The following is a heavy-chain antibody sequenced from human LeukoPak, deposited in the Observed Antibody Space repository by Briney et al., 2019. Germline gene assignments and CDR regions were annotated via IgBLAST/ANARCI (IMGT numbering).Heavy chain of an antibody. CDR2: FDPEDGET. Sequence: GASVKVSCKVSGYTLTELSMHWVRQAPGKGLEWMGGFDPEDGETIYAQKFQGRVTMTEDTSTDTAYMELSGLRSEDTAVYYCARGDLHYYDSSGYYTNWFDPWGQGTLVTVSS. V-gene: IGHV1-24*01. CDR3: ARGDLHYYDSSGYYTNWFDP. J-gene: IGHJ5*02. CDR1: GYTLTELS. D-gene: IGHD3-22*01.